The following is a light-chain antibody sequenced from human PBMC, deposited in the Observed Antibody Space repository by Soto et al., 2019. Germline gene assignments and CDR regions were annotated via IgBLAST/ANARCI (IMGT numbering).Light chain of an antibody. CDR2: EVS. Sequence: QSALTQPASVSGSPGQSITISCTGTSSDIGGYNYVSWYQQHPGKVPKLIIFEVSTRPSGVSNRFSGSKSGNTASLTISGLQADDEADYSCSSFTTSTTVYVFGTGTKVTVL. J-gene: IGLJ1*01. CDR3: SSFTTSTTVYV. CDR1: SSDIGGYNY. V-gene: IGLV2-14*01.